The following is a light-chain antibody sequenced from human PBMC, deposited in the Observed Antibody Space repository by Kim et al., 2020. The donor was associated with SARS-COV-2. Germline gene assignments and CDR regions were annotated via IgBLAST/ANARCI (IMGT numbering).Light chain of an antibody. Sequence: LSASVGDIVAITCRASENIEIWLAWYQVKPGKAPKVLIYKASVLESGVPSRFSGRGSGTVFTLTISSLQPDDFATYYCQQYKSLYTFGQGTKLEI. J-gene: IGKJ2*01. CDR2: KAS. CDR3: QQYKSLYT. V-gene: IGKV1-5*03. CDR1: ENIEIW.